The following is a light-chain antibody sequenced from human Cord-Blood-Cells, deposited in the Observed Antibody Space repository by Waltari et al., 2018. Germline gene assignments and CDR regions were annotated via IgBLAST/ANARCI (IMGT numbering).Light chain of an antibody. CDR3: MIWHSSAWV. CDR2: YKSDSDK. J-gene: IGLJ3*02. V-gene: IGLV5-45*01. CDR1: SAINVGTYS. Sequence: QAVLTQPASLSASPGASASLTCTLRSAINVGTYSIYLYQQKPGSPPQYPLGYKSDSDKQQGSGVPSRFSGSKDASANAGILLISGLQSEDEADYYCMIWHSSAWVFGGGTKLTVL.